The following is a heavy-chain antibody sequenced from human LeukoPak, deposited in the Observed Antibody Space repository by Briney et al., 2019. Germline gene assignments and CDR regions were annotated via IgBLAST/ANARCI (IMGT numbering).Heavy chain of an antibody. CDR1: GASISNTGSY. V-gene: IGHV4-39*07. D-gene: IGHD6-13*01. Sequence: SETLSLTCTVSGASISNTGSYWAWIRQPPRKGLEWIGSIDYSGSTYYNPSLQSRVTISLDTSKNQFSLKMRSVTAADTAVYYCASGIAADLYWGQGTLVTVSS. CDR3: ASGIAADLY. CDR2: IDYSGST. J-gene: IGHJ4*02.